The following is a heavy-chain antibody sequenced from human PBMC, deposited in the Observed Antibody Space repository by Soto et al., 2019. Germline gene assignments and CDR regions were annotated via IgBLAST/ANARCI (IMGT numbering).Heavy chain of an antibody. CDR2: IKSKTDGGTT. CDR1: GFTFSNAW. D-gene: IGHD6-19*01. J-gene: IGHJ6*02. CDR3: SSGWTDNYYYYYGMDV. V-gene: IGHV3-15*07. Sequence: GGSLRLSCAASGFTFSNAWMNWVRQAPGKGLEWVGRIKSKTDGGTTDYAAPVKGRFTISRDDSKNTLYLQMNSLKTEDTAVYYCSSGWTDNYYYYYGMDVWGQGTTVTVSS.